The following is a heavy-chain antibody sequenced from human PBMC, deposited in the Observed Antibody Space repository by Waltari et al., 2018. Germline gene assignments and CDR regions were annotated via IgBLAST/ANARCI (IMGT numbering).Heavy chain of an antibody. V-gene: IGHV4-39*01. J-gene: IGHJ4*02. D-gene: IGHD3-22*01. CDR3: ARHNSGYYTPHDY. Sequence: QLQLQESGPGLVKPSETLSLTCTVSGGSMNGYYWGWIRQSPGKGLECIGGVFYTGTTYYKPSLKSRLTISIDTYKNQFSLRLASVTAADTAVYYCARHNSGYYTPHDYWGQGTQVTVSS. CDR1: GGSMNGYY. CDR2: VFYTGTT.